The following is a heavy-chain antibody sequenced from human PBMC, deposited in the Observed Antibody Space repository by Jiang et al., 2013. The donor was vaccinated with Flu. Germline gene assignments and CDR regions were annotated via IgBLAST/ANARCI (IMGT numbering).Heavy chain of an antibody. V-gene: IGHV7-4-1*02. CDR1: GYTFRNYA. J-gene: IGHJ4*02. CDR3: AREFYCRGGSCPPGSH. Sequence: SGSELKKPGASVKVSCKASGYTFRNYAMNWVRQAPGQGLEWMGWINTNTGNPTYAQGFTGRFVFSLDTSVSTAYLQISSLKAEDTAVYYCAREFYCRGGSCPPGSHWGQGTLVTVSS. D-gene: IGHD2-15*01. CDR2: INTNTGNP.